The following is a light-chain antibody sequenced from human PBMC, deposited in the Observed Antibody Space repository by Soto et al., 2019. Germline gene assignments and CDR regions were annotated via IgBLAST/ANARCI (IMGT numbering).Light chain of an antibody. V-gene: IGKV3-15*01. Sequence: EVVLTQSPASLSVTEWEVATLSRRSRQSVSSILAWYQQKPRQAPRLLIYGASTRATCIPARFSGSGSGTEFTHTIISLQSVDFAVYYCQQYNNWPTTWTFGQGTKVDI. CDR3: QQYNNWPTTWT. J-gene: IGKJ1*01. CDR2: GAS. CDR1: QSVSSI.